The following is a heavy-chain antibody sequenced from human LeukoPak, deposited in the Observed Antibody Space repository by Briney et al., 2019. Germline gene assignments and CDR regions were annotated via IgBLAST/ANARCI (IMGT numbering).Heavy chain of an antibody. CDR3: ARHNRITMAHGTNTYCYDFYLDV. CDR1: GGSISSYY. J-gene: IGHJ6*03. Sequence: PSHTLSLTCTVSGGSISSYYWSWIRHPPGKGLECIGYIHYSGRTNYNPSLKSRVHMSVDTPKNQFSLKLSSVTAADTAVYYCARHNRITMAHGTNTYCYDFYLDVWGKGTTVTVSS. CDR2: IHYSGRT. D-gene: IGHD3-10*01. V-gene: IGHV4-59*07.